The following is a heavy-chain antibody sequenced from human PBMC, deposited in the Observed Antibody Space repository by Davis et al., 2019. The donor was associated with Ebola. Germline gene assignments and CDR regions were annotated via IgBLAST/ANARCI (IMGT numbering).Heavy chain of an antibody. CDR2: IYHSGST. J-gene: IGHJ6*02. CDR1: GGSISSSNW. V-gene: IGHV4-4*02. D-gene: IGHD2-21*02. CDR3: ARLLAYCGGDCSMYYYYYGMDV. Sequence: MPSETLSLTCAVSGGSISSSNWWSWVRQPPGKGLEWIGEIYHSGSTNYNPSLKSRVTISVDKSKNQFSLKLSSVTAADTAVYYCARLLAYCGGDCSMYYYYYGMDVWGQGTTVTVSS.